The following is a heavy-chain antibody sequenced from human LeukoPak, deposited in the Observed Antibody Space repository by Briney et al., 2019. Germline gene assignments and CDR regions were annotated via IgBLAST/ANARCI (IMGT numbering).Heavy chain of an antibody. V-gene: IGHV4-4*08. Sequence: SETLSLTCTVSGGSFSSYYWSWIRQPPGKGLEWIGYIYTSGSTNYNPSLKSRVTISVDTSKNQFSLKLSSVTAADTAVYYCARLFDGGAYYYYYMDVWGKGTTVTVSS. CDR2: IYTSGST. J-gene: IGHJ6*03. CDR3: ARLFDGGAYYYYYMDV. D-gene: IGHD6-25*01. CDR1: GGSFSSYY.